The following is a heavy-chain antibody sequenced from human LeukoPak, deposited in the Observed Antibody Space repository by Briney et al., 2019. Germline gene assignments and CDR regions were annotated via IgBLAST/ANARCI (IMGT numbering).Heavy chain of an antibody. D-gene: IGHD3-10*01. J-gene: IGHJ3*02. CDR2: ISAYNGNT. CDR3: ARELPPRAHDAFDI. V-gene: IGHV1-18*01. Sequence: ASVKVSCKASGYTFTSYGISWVRQAPGLGLEWMGWISAYNGNTNYAQKLQGRVTMTTDTSTSTAYMELRSLRSDDTAVYYCARELPPRAHDAFDIWGQGTMVTVSS. CDR1: GYTFTSYG.